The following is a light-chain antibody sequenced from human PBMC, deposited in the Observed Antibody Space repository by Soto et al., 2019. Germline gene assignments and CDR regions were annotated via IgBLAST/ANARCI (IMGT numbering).Light chain of an antibody. V-gene: IGKV3-11*01. CDR3: QQYDNWWT. CDR2: DAS. Sequence: IVLTQSPATLSLSPGERATLSCRASQSVRSFLAWYQQRRGQAPRLLIYDASNRATGIPARFRGSGSGTEFTLTISSLHSEDFGVYYCQQYDNWWTFGQGTKVDI. J-gene: IGKJ1*01. CDR1: QSVRSF.